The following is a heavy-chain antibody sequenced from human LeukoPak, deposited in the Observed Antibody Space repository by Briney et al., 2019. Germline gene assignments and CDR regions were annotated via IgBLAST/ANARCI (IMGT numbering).Heavy chain of an antibody. D-gene: IGHD3-10*02. CDR1: GYSISSGYY. V-gene: IGHV4-38-2*02. CDR2: IYDSGST. J-gene: IGHJ4*02. CDR3: ARDMYYFDY. Sequence: SETLSLTCTVSGYSISSGYYWGWIRQPPGKGLEWIGSIYDSGSTYYNPSLKSRVTISVDTSKNQLSLRLSSVTAADTAVFYCARDMYYFDYWGQGTLVTVSS.